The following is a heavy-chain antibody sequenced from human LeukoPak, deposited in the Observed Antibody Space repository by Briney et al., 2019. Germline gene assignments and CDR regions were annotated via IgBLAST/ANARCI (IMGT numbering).Heavy chain of an antibody. CDR3: ARDPPYYYDTKDYMDV. D-gene: IGHD3-22*01. J-gene: IGHJ6*03. CDR1: GYTFTSHY. Sequence: ASVKVSCKASGYTFTSHYMHWVRQAPGRGLEWMGIINPSGGSTSYAQRFQGRVTMTRDMSTNTVYMELSSLRSEDTAVYYCARDPPYYYDTKDYMDVWGKGTTVTVSS. V-gene: IGHV1-46*01. CDR2: INPSGGST.